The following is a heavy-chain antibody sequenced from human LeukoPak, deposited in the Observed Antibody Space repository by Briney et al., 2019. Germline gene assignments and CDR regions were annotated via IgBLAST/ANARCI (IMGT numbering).Heavy chain of an antibody. Sequence: HSQTLSLTCAVSGGSISSGGYSWSWIRQPPGKGLEWIGYIYHSGSTYYNPSLKSRVTISVDRSKNQFSLKLSSVTAADTAVYYCARGESPDYWGQGTLVTVSS. D-gene: IGHD3-10*01. CDR3: ARGESPDY. J-gene: IGHJ4*02. CDR1: GGSISSGGYS. CDR2: IYHSGST. V-gene: IGHV4-30-2*01.